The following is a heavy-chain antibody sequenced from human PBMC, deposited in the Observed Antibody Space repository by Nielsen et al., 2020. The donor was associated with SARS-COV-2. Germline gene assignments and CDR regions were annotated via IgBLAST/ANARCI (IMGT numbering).Heavy chain of an antibody. D-gene: IGHD2-2*01. J-gene: IGHJ6*02. CDR3: ASGVVVVPALDYYYYGMDV. Sequence: WVRQAPGQGLEWMGWINTNTGNPTYAQGFTGRFVFSLDTSVSTAYLQISSLKAEDTAVYYCASGVVVVPALDYYYYGMDVWGQGTTVPSP. CDR2: INTNTGNP. V-gene: IGHV7-4-1*02.